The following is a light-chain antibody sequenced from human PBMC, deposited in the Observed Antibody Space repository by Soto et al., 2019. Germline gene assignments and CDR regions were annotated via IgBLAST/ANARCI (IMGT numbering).Light chain of an antibody. CDR3: QQYGSSPKALT. CDR1: QSVSDN. V-gene: IGKV3-20*01. CDR2: GAS. J-gene: IGKJ4*01. Sequence: EVVMTQSPATLSLSPGERATLSCRASQSVSDNLAWYQQKTGQAPRLLIYGASSRATGIPDRFSGSGSVTDFTLTISRLEPEDFAVYYCQQYGSSPKALTFGGGTKVDIK.